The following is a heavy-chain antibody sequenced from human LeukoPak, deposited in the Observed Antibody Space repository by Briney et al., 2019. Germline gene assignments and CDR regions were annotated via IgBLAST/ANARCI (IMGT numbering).Heavy chain of an antibody. V-gene: IGHV4-38-2*01. CDR1: GYSISSGYY. J-gene: IGHJ4*02. CDR3: ARGAGTRHLDY. Sequence: PSETLSLTCAVSGYSISSGYYWGWIRPPPGKGLEWIGSIFHSGITYYNPSLETRVTLSVDTSKNQFSLNVNSVTAADTAVYYCARGAGTRHLDYWGQGTLVTVSS. CDR2: IFHSGIT. D-gene: IGHD1-7*01.